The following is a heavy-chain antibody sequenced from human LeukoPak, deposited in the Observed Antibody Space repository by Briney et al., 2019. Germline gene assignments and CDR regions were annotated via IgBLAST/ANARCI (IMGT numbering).Heavy chain of an antibody. CDR2: IYYSGST. J-gene: IGHJ4*02. Sequence: SETLSLTCTVSGGSISSSSYYWGWIRQPPGKGLEWIGNIYYSGSTYYNPSLKSRVTISVDTSKNQFSLKLSSVTAADTAVYYCARVTYYYDSRAFDYWGQGTLVTVSS. CDR3: ARVTYYYDSRAFDY. CDR1: GGSISSSSYY. D-gene: IGHD3-22*01. V-gene: IGHV4-39*07.